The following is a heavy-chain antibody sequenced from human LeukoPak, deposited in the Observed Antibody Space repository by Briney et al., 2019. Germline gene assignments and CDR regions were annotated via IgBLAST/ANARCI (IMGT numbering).Heavy chain of an antibody. CDR2: IIPILGIA. CDR1: GGTFSSYA. Sequence: SVKVSCKASGGTFSSYAISWVRQAPGQGLEWMGRIIPILGIANYAQKFQGRVTITADKSTSTAYMELSSLRSEDTAVYYCARGGGRQQLGYIDYWGQGTLVTVSS. CDR3: ARGGGRQQLGYIDY. V-gene: IGHV1-69*04. D-gene: IGHD6-13*01. J-gene: IGHJ4*02.